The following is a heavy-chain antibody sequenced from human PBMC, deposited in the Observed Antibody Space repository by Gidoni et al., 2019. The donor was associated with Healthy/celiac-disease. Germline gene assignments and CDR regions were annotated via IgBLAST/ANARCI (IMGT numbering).Heavy chain of an antibody. Sequence: QVQLVQSGAEVKKPGASVKVSCKASGYTFTSYGISWVRQAPGQGLEWMGWISAYNGNTNYAQKLQGRVTMTTDTSTSTAYMELRSLRSDDTAVYYCARHMTSVEGLLWFGATELLSSPFDYWGQGTLVTVSS. D-gene: IGHD3-10*01. J-gene: IGHJ4*02. V-gene: IGHV1-18*01. CDR3: ARHMTSVEGLLWFGATELLSSPFDY. CDR1: GYTFTSYG. CDR2: ISAYNGNT.